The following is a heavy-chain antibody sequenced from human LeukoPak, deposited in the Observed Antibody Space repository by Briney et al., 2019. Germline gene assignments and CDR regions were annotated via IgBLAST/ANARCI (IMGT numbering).Heavy chain of an antibody. CDR3: ARDPPFSGWFDTRDAFDI. D-gene: IGHD6-19*01. Sequence: ASVKVSCKASGGTFSSYAISWVRQAPGQGLEWMGWISAYNGNTNYAQKLQGRVTMTTDTSTSTAYMELRSLRSDDTAVYYCARDPPFSGWFDTRDAFDIWGQGTMVTVSS. V-gene: IGHV1-18*01. J-gene: IGHJ3*02. CDR2: ISAYNGNT. CDR1: GGTFSSYA.